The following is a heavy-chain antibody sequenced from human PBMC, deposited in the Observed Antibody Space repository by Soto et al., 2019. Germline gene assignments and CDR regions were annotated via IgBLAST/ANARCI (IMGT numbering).Heavy chain of an antibody. J-gene: IGHJ6*03. V-gene: IGHV3-21*01. CDR2: LSSSSSYI. CDR3: AGGGIMYGDYRSMDV. Sequence: EVQLVESGGGLVKPGGSLRLSCAASGFTFSSYNMNWVRQAPGKGLEWVSCLSSSSSYIYYADSGKGRFTISRDNAKNSLYLQLNSLKAEETAGYDRAGGGIMYGDYRSMDVWGKGTTVTVSS. D-gene: IGHD4-17*01. CDR1: GFTFSSYN.